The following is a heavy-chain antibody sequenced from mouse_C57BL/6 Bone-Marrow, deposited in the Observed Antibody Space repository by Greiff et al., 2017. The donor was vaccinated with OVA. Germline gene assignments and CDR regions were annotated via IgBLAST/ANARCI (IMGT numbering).Heavy chain of an antibody. V-gene: IGHV14-4*01. J-gene: IGHJ4*01. CDR2: IDPENGDT. CDR1: GFNIKDDY. Sequence: EVQRVESGAELVRPGASVKLSCTASGFNIKDDYMHWVKQRPEQGLAWIGWIDPENGDTEYASKFQGKATITADTSSNTAYLQLSSLTSEDTAVYYCTPILGAMDYWGQGTSVTVSS. D-gene: IGHD6-5*01. CDR3: TPILGAMDY.